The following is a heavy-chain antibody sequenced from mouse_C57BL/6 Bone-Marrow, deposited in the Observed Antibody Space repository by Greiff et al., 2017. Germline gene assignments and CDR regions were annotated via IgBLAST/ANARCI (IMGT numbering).Heavy chain of an antibody. J-gene: IGHJ4*01. CDR2: IYPGGGYT. Sequence: QVQLKQSGAELVRPGTSVKMSCKASGYTFTNYWIGWAKQRPGHGLEWIGDIYPGGGYTNYNEKFKGKATLTADNSSSTAYMQFSSLTSEDSAIYYCARHSNYGYAMDYWGQGTSVTVSS. D-gene: IGHD2-5*01. CDR1: GYTFTNYW. V-gene: IGHV1-63*01. CDR3: ARHSNYGYAMDY.